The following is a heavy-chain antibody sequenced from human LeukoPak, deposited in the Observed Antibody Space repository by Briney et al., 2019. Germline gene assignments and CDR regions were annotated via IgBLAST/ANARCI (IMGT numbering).Heavy chain of an antibody. CDR2: IKQDGSEK. D-gene: IGHD4/OR15-4a*01. CDR1: GGSISSSSYY. CDR3: ARDDYGGTRY. V-gene: IGHV3-7*01. J-gene: IGHJ4*02. Sequence: ETLSLTCTVSGGSISSSSYYWGWVRQAPGKGLEWVANIKQDGSEKYYVDSVKGRFSISRDNAKNSLYLQMNSLRAEDTAVYYCARDDYGGTRYWGQGTLVTVSS.